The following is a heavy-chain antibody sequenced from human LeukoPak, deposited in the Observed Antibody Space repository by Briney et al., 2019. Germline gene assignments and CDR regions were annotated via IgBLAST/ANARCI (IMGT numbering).Heavy chain of an antibody. CDR1: GFTLNTHW. V-gene: IGHV3-7*03. Sequence: QPGGSLRLSCAASGFTLNTHWMSWVRQAPGKGLEWVANIKQDGRDTYYVDSVKGRFTISRDNAKNSLNLQMNSLRAEDTAMYYCATSGGYWGQGTLVTVSS. J-gene: IGHJ4*02. D-gene: IGHD3-10*01. CDR2: IKQDGRDT. CDR3: ATSGGY.